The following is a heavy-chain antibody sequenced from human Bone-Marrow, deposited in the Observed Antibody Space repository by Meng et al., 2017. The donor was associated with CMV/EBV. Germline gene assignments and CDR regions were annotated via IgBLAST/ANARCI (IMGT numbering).Heavy chain of an antibody. D-gene: IGHD3-10*01. CDR3: ACRDGSGSHIDY. J-gene: IGHJ4*02. CDR2: IIPIFGTA. V-gene: IGHV1-69*05. CDR1: RGTFSSYA. Sequence: SVKVSCKASRGTFSSYAISWVRQAPGQGLEWMGGIIPIFGTANYAQKFQGRVTITTDESTSTAYMELSSLRSEDTAVYYCACRDGSGSHIDYWGQGTLVTVSS.